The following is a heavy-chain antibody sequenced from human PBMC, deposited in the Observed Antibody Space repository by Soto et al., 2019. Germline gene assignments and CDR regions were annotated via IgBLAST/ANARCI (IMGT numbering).Heavy chain of an antibody. CDR1: GYTFTSYA. CDR2: INAGNGNT. Sequence: RASVKVSCKASGYTFTSYAMHWVRQAPGQRLEWMGWINAGNGNTKYSQKFQGRVTITRDTSASTAYMELSSLRSEDTAVYYCASGSSSSQDYYYGMDVWGQGTTVTVSS. J-gene: IGHJ6*02. CDR3: ASGSSSSQDYYYGMDV. V-gene: IGHV1-3*01. D-gene: IGHD2-15*01.